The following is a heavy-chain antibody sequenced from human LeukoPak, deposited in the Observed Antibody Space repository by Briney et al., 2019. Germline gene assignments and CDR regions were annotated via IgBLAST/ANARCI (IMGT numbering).Heavy chain of an antibody. CDR1: GGSISSYY. CDR2: IYYSGST. CDR3: ARVFGSSWYSNWFDP. Sequence: SETLSLTCTVSGGSISSYYRSWIRQPPGKGLEWIGYIYYSGSTNYNPSLKSRVTISVDTSKNQFSLKLSSVTAADTAVYYCARVFGSSWYSNWFDPWGQGTLVTVSS. D-gene: IGHD6-13*01. J-gene: IGHJ5*02. V-gene: IGHV4-59*12.